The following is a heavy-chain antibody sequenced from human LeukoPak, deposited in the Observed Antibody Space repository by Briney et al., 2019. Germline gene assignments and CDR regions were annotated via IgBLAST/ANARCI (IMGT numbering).Heavy chain of an antibody. D-gene: IGHD6-25*01. V-gene: IGHV3-11*05. J-gene: IGHJ4*02. Sequence: PGGSLRLSYAASGFTFSDYYMSWIRQAPGQGLEWVSYISSSSSYTNYADSVKGRFTISRDNAKNTVYLQMNSLRAGDTAVYYCAREATSSSGWYIDYWGQGNLVTVSS. CDR3: AREATSSSGWYIDY. CDR2: ISSSSSYT. CDR1: GFTFSDYY.